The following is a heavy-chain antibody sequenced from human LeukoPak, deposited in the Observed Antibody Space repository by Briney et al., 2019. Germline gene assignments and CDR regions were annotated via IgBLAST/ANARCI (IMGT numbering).Heavy chain of an antibody. D-gene: IGHD3-10*01. CDR3: AKDRGSGSYYTGLNWFDP. J-gene: IGHJ5*02. Sequence: PGGSLRLSCAASGFTFSSYAMSWVRQAPGKGLEWVSAISGSGGSTYYADSVKGRFTISRDNSKSTLYLQMNSLRAEDTAVYYCAKDRGSGSYYTGLNWFDPWGQGTLVTVSS. V-gene: IGHV3-23*01. CDR2: ISGSGGST. CDR1: GFTFSSYA.